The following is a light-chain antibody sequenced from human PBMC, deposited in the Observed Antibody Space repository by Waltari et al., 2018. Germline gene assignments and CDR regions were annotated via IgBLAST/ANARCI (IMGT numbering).Light chain of an antibody. CDR2: ATS. Sequence: DIQMTQPQSSPSASVGDRVTITCRASQRINNYLNWYRQKPGKAPKLLIYATSSLQSAVPSRFSGSGSGTDFTLSISSLQPEDFATYYCQQNYNTPWTFGQGTQVEIK. V-gene: IGKV1-39*01. CDR3: QQNYNTPWT. CDR1: QRINNY. J-gene: IGKJ1*01.